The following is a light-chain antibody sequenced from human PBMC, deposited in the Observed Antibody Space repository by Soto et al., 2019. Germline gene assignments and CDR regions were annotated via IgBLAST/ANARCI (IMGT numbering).Light chain of an antibody. CDR3: QHYNSYPYS. CDR1: QNIDRW. V-gene: IGKV1-5*03. CDR2: RAS. J-gene: IGKJ2*03. Sequence: DIHMTQSPSTLSASVGDRVVITCRASQNIDRWLAWYQRKPRKAPQLLIYRASFPASGVPPRFSGSGSGTEFTLTITSLQPDDFATYFCQHYNSYPYSFGQGTKLEI.